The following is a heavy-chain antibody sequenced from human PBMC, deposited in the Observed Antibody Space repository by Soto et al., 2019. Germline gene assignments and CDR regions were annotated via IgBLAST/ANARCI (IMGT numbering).Heavy chain of an antibody. D-gene: IGHD2-21*01. CDR1: GYTFTSYD. Sequence: ASVKVSCKASGYTFTSYDINWVRQATGQGLEWMGRMNPNSGNTGYAQKFQGRVTMTRDTSISTAYMELSSLRSEDTAVYYCARVNSFHFFIYGEGYWRAPFDYWGRGSLDTVSA. CDR3: ARVNSFHFFIYGEGYWRAPFDY. V-gene: IGHV1-8*01. CDR2: MNPNSGNT. J-gene: IGHJ4*02.